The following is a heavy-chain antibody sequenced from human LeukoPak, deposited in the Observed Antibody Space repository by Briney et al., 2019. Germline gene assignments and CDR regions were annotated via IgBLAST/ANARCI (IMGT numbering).Heavy chain of an antibody. CDR1: GGSISSSTYY. D-gene: IGHD3-10*01. CDR2: IYYSGST. V-gene: IGHV4-39*01. CDR3: ARSILWFGEEAGWYYFDY. Sequence: PSETLSLTCTVSGGSISSSTYYWDWIRQPPGKGLEWIGSIYYSGSTYYNPSLKSRVTISVDTSKNQLSLKLSSVTAADTAVYYCARSILWFGEEAGWYYFDYWGQGTLVTVSS. J-gene: IGHJ4*02.